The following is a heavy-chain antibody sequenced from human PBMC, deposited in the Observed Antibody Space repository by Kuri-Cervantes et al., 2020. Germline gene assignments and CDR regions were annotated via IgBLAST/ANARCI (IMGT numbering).Heavy chain of an antibody. CDR3: ATEPPSPHYLSSWYRDYFHF. Sequence: ASVKVSCKASGYIFTAYYIHWVRQAPGQGLEWMGWINPNSGGTNYGQNFQGRVTMTRDTSISTTYMELSSLRSDDTAVYYCATEPPSPHYLSSWYRDYFHFWGQGTLVTVSS. CDR2: INPNSGGT. J-gene: IGHJ4*02. V-gene: IGHV1-2*02. D-gene: IGHD6-13*01. CDR1: GYIFTAYY.